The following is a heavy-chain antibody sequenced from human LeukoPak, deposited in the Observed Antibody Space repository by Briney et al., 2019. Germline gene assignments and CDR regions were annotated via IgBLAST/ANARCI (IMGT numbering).Heavy chain of an antibody. CDR3: AKFLAVAAAATGTAFDY. J-gene: IGHJ4*02. CDR1: GFTFSSYW. Sequence: PGGPLRLSCAASGFTFSSYWMSWVRQAPGKGLEWVANIKQDGSEKYYVDSVKGRFTISRDNAKNSLYLQMNSLRAEDTAVYYCAKFLAVAAAATGTAFDYWGQGTLVTVSS. CDR2: IKQDGSEK. V-gene: IGHV3-7*03. D-gene: IGHD6-13*01.